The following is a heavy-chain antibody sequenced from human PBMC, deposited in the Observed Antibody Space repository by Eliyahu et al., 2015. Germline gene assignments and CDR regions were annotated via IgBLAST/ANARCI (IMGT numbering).Heavy chain of an antibody. D-gene: IGHD7-27*01. Sequence: EERLVESGGSLVQPGGSLXLSCXASGFPFXFSNYEMHWVRRAPGRGLEWVSAIASTGDTYYSDSVKGRFTISRDNAKNSVFLHMNSLRAADTAIYYCARDFWGGQYYYGMDVWGQGTTVTVSS. CDR3: ARDFWGGQYYYGMDV. V-gene: IGHV3-13*01. J-gene: IGHJ6*02. CDR2: IASTGDT. CDR1: GFPFXFSNYE.